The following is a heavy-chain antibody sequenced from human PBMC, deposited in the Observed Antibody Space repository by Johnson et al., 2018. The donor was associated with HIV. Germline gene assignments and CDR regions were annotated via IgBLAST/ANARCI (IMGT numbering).Heavy chain of an antibody. J-gene: IGHJ3*02. CDR1: GFSFSDFS. V-gene: IGHV3-30*01. CDR3: ARGYNWNDCSI. Sequence: QMQLVESGGGVVQPGRSLRLSCAASGFSFSDFSMHWVRQAPGKGLEWVTVISNDGSNKFYADSVKGLFTISRDIFKNTLYLQMNSLRVDDAAIYYCARGYNWNDCSIWGQGTVVTVS. D-gene: IGHD1-1*01. CDR2: ISNDGSNK.